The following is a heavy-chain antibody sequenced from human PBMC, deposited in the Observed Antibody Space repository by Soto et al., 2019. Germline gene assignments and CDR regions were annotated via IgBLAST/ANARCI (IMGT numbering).Heavy chain of an antibody. CDR1: GYSISSSNW. V-gene: IGHV4-28*01. Sequence: SETLSLTCAVSGYSISSSNWWGWIRQPPGKGLEWIGYIYYSGSTYYNPSLKSRVTMSVDTSKNQFSLKLSSVTAVDPAVYYCARITSGSYLGYFDYWGQGTLVTVSS. CDR2: IYYSGST. CDR3: ARITSGSYLGYFDY. D-gene: IGHD1-26*01. J-gene: IGHJ4*02.